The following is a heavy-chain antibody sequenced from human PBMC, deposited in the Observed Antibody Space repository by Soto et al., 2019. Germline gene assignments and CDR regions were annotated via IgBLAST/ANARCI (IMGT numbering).Heavy chain of an antibody. J-gene: IGHJ6*02. Sequence: QVQLVESGGGVVQPGRSLRLSCAASGFTFSSYGMHWVRQAPGKGLEWVAVISYDGSNKYYADSVKGRFTISRDNSKNPLYLQMNSLRAEDTAVYYCAKDREALGARRWYYYYYYGMDVWGQGTTVTVSS. D-gene: IGHD1-26*01. CDR3: AKDREALGARRWYYYYYYGMDV. CDR2: ISYDGSNK. V-gene: IGHV3-30*18. CDR1: GFTFSSYG.